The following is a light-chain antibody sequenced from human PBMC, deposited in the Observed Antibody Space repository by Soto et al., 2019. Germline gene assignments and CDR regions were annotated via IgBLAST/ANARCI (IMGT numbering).Light chain of an antibody. CDR3: QQYDIYSGT. CDR1: QGVGVW. CDR2: DAS. Sequence: IQMTQSPSTLSASVGEKVTITCRASQGVGVWLAWYQQKPGKAPKLLISDASDLQRGVPSRFNGSGSGTEFTLSINSLHSDDFATYYCQQYDIYSGTFGQGTRVEIK. J-gene: IGKJ1*01. V-gene: IGKV1-5*01.